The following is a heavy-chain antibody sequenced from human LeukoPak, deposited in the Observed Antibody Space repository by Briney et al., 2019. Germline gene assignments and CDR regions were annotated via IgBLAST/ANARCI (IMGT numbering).Heavy chain of an antibody. CDR1: GFTVSSNY. CDR3: ARDRLRGKYDSSGYYFDY. V-gene: IGHV3-53*01. D-gene: IGHD3-22*01. CDR2: IYSGGRK. Sequence: PGGSLRLSCAASGFTVSSNYMSWVRQAPEKGLEWVSVIYSGGRKYYAAPVMGRCTISRDNSKNTLHLQMNSLRAEDTAVYYCARDRLRGKYDSSGYYFDYWGQGTLVTVSS. J-gene: IGHJ4*02.